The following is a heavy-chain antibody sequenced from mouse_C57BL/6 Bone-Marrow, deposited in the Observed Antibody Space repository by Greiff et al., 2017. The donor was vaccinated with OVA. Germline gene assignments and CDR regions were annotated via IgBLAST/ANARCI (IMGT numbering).Heavy chain of an antibody. J-gene: IGHJ3*01. CDR3: ARRGYGSSFAWFAY. V-gene: IGHV1-69*01. D-gene: IGHD1-1*01. CDR1: GYTFTSYW. Sequence: VQLQQSGAELVMPGASVKLSCKASGYTFTSYWMHWVKQRPGQGLEWIGEIDPSDSYTNYNQKFKGKSTLTVDKSSSTAYMQLSSLTSEDSAVYYCARRGYGSSFAWFAYWGQGTLVTVSA. CDR2: IDPSDSYT.